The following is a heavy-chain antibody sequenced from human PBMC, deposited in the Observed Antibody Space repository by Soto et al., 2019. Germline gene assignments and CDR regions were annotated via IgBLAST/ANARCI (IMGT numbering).Heavy chain of an antibody. V-gene: IGHV1-69*13. CDR1: GGTFSSYA. Sequence: WASVKVSCEASGGTFSSYAISWVRQAPGQGLEWMGGIIPIFGTANYAQKFQGRVTITADESTSTAYMELSSLRSEDTAVYYCARDTRGEMATIGYYYYGMDVWGQGTTVTV. CDR3: ARDTRGEMATIGYYYYGMDV. CDR2: IIPIFGTA. D-gene: IGHD3-16*01. J-gene: IGHJ6*02.